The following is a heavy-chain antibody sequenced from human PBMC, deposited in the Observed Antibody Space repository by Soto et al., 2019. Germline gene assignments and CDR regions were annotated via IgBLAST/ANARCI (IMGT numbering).Heavy chain of an antibody. CDR3: AKTYKFPSQISGWANRFDS. J-gene: IGHJ4*02. V-gene: IGHV3-23*01. Sequence: EVQLLESGGDLAQPGGSLRLICAASGFTFSNYAMTWVRQSPGKGLEWVSTITSAGSTVYGETVKGRSTISRDNSTSTLYLQMNSLAADDPAVYYSAKTYKFPSQISGWANRFDSWGQGTLVTVSS. D-gene: IGHD6-19*01. CDR2: ITSAGST. CDR1: GFTFSNYA.